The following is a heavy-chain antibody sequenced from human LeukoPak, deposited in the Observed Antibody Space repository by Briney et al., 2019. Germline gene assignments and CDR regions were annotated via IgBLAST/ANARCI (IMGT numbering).Heavy chain of an antibody. J-gene: IGHJ4*02. CDR2: ISTNGGST. D-gene: IGHD1-26*01. CDR1: GFTFSSYA. CDR3: ARDLWGAGDC. V-gene: IGHV3-64*04. Sequence: QPGGSLRLSCSASGFTFSSYAMHWVRPAPGEGLEYVSAISTNGGSTYYADSVKGRFTISRDNAKNTLYLQMNSLTAEDTAVYYCARDLWGAGDCWGQGTLVTVSS.